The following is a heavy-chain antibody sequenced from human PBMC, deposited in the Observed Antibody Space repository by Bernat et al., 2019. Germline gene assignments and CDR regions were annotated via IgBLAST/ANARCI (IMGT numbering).Heavy chain of an antibody. D-gene: IGHD1-26*01. CDR3: ARTRSLPGAPDLDAFDI. CDR2: IFSNDEK. CDR1: GGSISSGGYY. Sequence: QESGPGLVKPSQTLSLTCTVSGGSISSGGYYWSWIRQHPGKGLEWLAHIFSNDEKSYSTSLKSRLTISKDTSKSQVVLTMTNMDPVDTATYYCARTRSLPGAPDLDAFDIWGQGTMVTVSS. J-gene: IGHJ3*02. V-gene: IGHV2-26*01.